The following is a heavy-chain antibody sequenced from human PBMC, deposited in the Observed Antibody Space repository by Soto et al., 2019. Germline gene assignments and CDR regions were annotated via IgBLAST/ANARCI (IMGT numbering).Heavy chain of an antibody. D-gene: IGHD5-12*01. J-gene: IGHJ4*02. CDR1: GVSISSSSYY. V-gene: IGHV4-39*01. Sequence: SETLSLTCTVSGVSISSSSYYWGWIRQPPGKGLEWIGSIYYSGSAYYNPSLKSRVTISVDTSKNQFSLKLSSVTAADTAVYYCATPGGRDGYRAGGNFDYWGQGTLVTVS. CDR2: IYYSGSA. CDR3: ATPGGRDGYRAGGNFDY.